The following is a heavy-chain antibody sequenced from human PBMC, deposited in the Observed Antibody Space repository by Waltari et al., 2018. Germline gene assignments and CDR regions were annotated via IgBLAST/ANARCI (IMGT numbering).Heavy chain of an antibody. J-gene: IGHJ6*03. CDR3: ARAVAAGSTHYYMDV. CDR2: IYYSGST. V-gene: IGHV4-59*01. D-gene: IGHD6-13*01. CDR1: GGSISSYY. Sequence: QVQLQESGPGLVKPSETLSLTCTVSGGSISSYYWSWIRQPPGKGLEWIGYIYYSGSTNYNPSLKSRVTISVDTSKNQFSLKLSSVTAADTAVYYCARAVAAGSTHYYMDVWGKGTTVTISS.